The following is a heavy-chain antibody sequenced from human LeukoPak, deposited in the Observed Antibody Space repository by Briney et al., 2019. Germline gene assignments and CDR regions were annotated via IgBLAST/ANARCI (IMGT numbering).Heavy chain of an antibody. V-gene: IGHV1-2*02. CDR3: ARDDYGDYDGNWFDP. D-gene: IGHD4-17*01. CDR1: GYTFTGYY. J-gene: IGHJ5*02. Sequence: ASVKVSCKASGYTFTGYYMHWVRQAPGQGPEWMGWINPNSGGTNYAQKFQGRVTMTRDTSISTAYMELSRLRSDDTAVYYCARDDYGDYDGNWFDPWGQGTLVTVSS. CDR2: INPNSGGT.